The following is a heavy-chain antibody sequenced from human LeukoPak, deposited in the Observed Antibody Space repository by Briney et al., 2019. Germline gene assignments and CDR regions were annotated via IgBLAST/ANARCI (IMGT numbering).Heavy chain of an antibody. Sequence: ASVKVSCKASSYTFTSYGISWVRQAPGQGLEWMGWISVYNDNTNYAQKLQGRVTMTTDTSTTTAYMELRSLRSDDTAVYYCARGIVGVPAAISSFDYWGQGTLVTVSS. CDR3: ARGIVGVPAAISSFDY. CDR2: ISVYNDNT. J-gene: IGHJ4*02. D-gene: IGHD2-2*01. CDR1: SYTFTSYG. V-gene: IGHV1-18*01.